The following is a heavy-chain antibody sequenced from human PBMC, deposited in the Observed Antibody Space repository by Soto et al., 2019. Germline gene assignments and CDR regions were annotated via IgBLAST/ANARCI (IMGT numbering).Heavy chain of an antibody. Sequence: ASVKVSCKASGGTFSSYAISWVRQAPGQGLEWMGGIIPIFGTANYAQKFQGRVTITADESTSTAYMELSSLRSEDTAVYYCARLGDYSSYYYYGMDVWGQGTTVTVS. V-gene: IGHV1-69*13. CDR1: GGTFSSYA. J-gene: IGHJ6*02. CDR3: ARLGDYSSYYYYGMDV. D-gene: IGHD4-17*01. CDR2: IIPIFGTA.